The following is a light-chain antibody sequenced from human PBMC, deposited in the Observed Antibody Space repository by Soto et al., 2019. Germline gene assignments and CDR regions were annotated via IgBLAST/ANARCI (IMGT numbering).Light chain of an antibody. CDR3: SSYTTTSIPV. Sequence: QSALTQPASVSGSPGQSITISCTGTSSDVGGYNYVSWYQHHPGKAPKLMIYEVIKRPSGVSNRFSGSKSGNTASLTIAGLQAEDEADYYCSSYTTTSIPVFGGGTKLTVL. V-gene: IGLV2-14*01. CDR2: EVI. J-gene: IGLJ2*01. CDR1: SSDVGGYNY.